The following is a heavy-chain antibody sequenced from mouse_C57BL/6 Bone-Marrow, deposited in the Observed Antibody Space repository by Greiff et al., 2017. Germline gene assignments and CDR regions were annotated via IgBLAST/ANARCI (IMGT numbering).Heavy chain of an antibody. J-gene: IGHJ3*01. D-gene: IGHD1-3*01. V-gene: IGHV1-59*01. Sequence: VQLQQPGAELVRPGTSVKLSCKASGFTFTSYWMHWVKQTPGKGLEWIGVIDPSDSNTNYTQTFKGKATFTVATSYSTAYMQLSSLTAEDSAVEYSARGCIITPWFAYWGQGTLVTVSA. CDR2: IDPSDSNT. CDR3: ARGCIITPWFAY. CDR1: GFTFTSYW.